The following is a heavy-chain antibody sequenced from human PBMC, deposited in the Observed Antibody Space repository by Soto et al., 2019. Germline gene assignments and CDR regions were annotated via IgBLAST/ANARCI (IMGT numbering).Heavy chain of an antibody. V-gene: IGHV1-3*01. D-gene: IGHD2-2*01. CDR3: ARTDCSSTSCYNYYYYGMDV. Sequence: ASVKVSCKTSGYSFTKYGLHWVRQAPGQRLEWMGWINPGNGNTKYSQKFQGRVTITRDTSATTAYMELSSLRSEDSAVFYCARTDCSSTSCYNYYYYGMDVWGQGTTVTVSS. CDR1: GYSFTKYG. J-gene: IGHJ6*02. CDR2: INPGNGNT.